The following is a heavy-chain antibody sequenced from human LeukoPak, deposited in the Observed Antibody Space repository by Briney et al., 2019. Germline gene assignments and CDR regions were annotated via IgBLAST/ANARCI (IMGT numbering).Heavy chain of an antibody. D-gene: IGHD6-19*01. V-gene: IGHV4-61*02. CDR3: ARGGSGWNYYYYYMDV. CDR2: IYSSGST. J-gene: IGHJ6*03. CDR1: GGSISSGSYY. Sequence: SETLSLTCTVSGGSISSGSYYWSWIRQPAGKGLEWIGRIYSSGSTNYNPSLKSRVTISVDTSKNQFSLKLSSVTAADTAVYYCARGGSGWNYYYYYMDVWGKGTTVTIPS.